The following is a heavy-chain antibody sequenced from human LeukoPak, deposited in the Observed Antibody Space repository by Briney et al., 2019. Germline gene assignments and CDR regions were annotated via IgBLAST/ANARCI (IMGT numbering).Heavy chain of an antibody. CDR2: INPSGGST. D-gene: IGHD2-2*02. Sequence: ASVKVSCKASGYTFTSYYMHWVRQAPGQELEWMGIINPSGGSTSYAQKFQGRVTMTRDTSTSTVYMELSSLRSEDTAVYYCARGAHRAKDIVVVPAAIKDAFDIWGQWTMVTVSS. V-gene: IGHV1-46*01. CDR1: GYTFTSYY. J-gene: IGHJ3*02. CDR3: ARGAHRAKDIVVVPAAIKDAFDI.